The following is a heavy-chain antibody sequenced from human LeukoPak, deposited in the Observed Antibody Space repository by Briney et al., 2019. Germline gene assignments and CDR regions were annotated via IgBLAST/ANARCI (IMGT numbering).Heavy chain of an antibody. J-gene: IGHJ3*02. CDR1: GFTFSSYA. CDR2: INWNGGST. Sequence: GGSLRLSCAASGFTFSSYAMSWVRQAPGRGLEWVSGINWNGGSTGYADSVKGRFTISRDNAKNSLYLQMNSLRAEDTALYHCARGRPRSGGSESAFDIWGQGTMVTVSS. CDR3: ARGRPRSGGSESAFDI. D-gene: IGHD2-15*01. V-gene: IGHV3-20*01.